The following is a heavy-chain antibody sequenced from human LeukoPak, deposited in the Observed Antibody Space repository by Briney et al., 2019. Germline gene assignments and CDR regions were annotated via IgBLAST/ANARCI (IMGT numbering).Heavy chain of an antibody. CDR1: GFTLNDYY. V-gene: IGHV3-11*01. CDR2: INIGCTNT. J-gene: IGHJ5*02. Sequence: GGSLRLSCAASGFTLNDYYMSWIRQAPGKGLEWLSYINIGCTNTHYADSVKGRFTISRDNAKKSLYLEMNNLRAEDTVVYHCATDGAGFDTWGQGVLVTVSS. CDR3: ATDGAGFDT.